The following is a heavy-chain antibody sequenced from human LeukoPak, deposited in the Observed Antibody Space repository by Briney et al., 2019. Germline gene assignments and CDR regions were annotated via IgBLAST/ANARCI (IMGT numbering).Heavy chain of an antibody. CDR1: GYTFTSYA. Sequence: ASVKVSCKASGYTFTSYAMNWVRQAPGQGLEWMGWINTYTGNPTYAQGFTGRFVFSLDTSVSTAYLQIGSLKAEDTAVYYCARWDYDSSGYALYYFDYWGQGTLVTVSS. CDR3: ARWDYDSSGYALYYFDY. J-gene: IGHJ4*02. D-gene: IGHD3-22*01. V-gene: IGHV7-4-1*01. CDR2: INTYTGNP.